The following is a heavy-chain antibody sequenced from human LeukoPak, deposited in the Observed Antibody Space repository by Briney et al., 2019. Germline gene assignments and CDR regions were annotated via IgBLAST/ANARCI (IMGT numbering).Heavy chain of an antibody. CDR2: TYYRSKWYN. Sequence: SQTLSLTCAISGDSVSSNSAAWHWIRQSPSRGLEWLGRTYYRSKWYNDYAVSVKSRITINPDTSKNQFSLQLNSVTPEDTAVYYCARDRHRSGHLFQWANWFDPWGQGTLVTVSS. J-gene: IGHJ5*02. D-gene: IGHD2-15*01. CDR3: ARDRHRSGHLFQWANWFDP. V-gene: IGHV6-1*01. CDR1: GDSVSSNSAA.